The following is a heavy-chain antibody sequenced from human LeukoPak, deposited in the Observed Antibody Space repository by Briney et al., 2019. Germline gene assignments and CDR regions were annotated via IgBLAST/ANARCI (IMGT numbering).Heavy chain of an antibody. CDR1: GFTFSSYG. V-gene: IGHV3-23*01. J-gene: IGHJ4*02. D-gene: IGHD6-13*01. CDR3: AKAVGSSWHIFDY. CDR2: ISGSGGST. Sequence: PGGTLRLSCAASGFTFSSYGMSWVRQAPGKGLEWVSAISGSGGSTYYADSVKGRFTISRDNSKNTLYLQMNSLRDEDTAIYYCAKAVGSSWHIFDYWGQGILVTVSS.